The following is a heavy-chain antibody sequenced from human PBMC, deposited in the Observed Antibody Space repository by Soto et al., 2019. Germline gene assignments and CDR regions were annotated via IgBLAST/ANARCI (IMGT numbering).Heavy chain of an antibody. CDR2: IMPIFPTP. D-gene: IGHD5-12*01. J-gene: IGHJ6*02. Sequence: QVQLVQSGAEVKKPGSSVKVSCKASGGTFSTSAISWVRQAPGQGFEWMGGIMPIFPTPDYAQRFQGRVSITADESTSTAYMELSSLRPEDTAVYYCARDQDRLQLGGNYYYIMDVWGQGTTVTVSS. V-gene: IGHV1-69*12. CDR1: GGTFSTSA. CDR3: ARDQDRLQLGGNYYYIMDV.